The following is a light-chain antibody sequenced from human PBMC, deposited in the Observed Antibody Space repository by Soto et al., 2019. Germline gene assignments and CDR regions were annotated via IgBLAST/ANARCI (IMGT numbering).Light chain of an antibody. Sequence: QAVVTQEPSLTVSPGGTVTLTCGSSTGAVTSGHYPYWFQQKPGQAPRTLNYDTSNKHSWTPARFSGSLLGGKAALTLSGAQPEDVAEYYCLLSYSGAQAVFGGGTNLTVL. CDR3: LLSYSGAQAV. CDR2: DTS. J-gene: IGLJ2*01. V-gene: IGLV7-46*01. CDR1: TGAVTSGHY.